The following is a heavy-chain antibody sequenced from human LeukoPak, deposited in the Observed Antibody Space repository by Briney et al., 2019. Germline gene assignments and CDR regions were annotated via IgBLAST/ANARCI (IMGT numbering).Heavy chain of an antibody. V-gene: IGHV3-21*01. Sequence: KAGXXLRLSCAASGFTFSSYSMNWVRQAPGKGLEWVSSISSSSSYIYYADSVKGRFTISRDNAKNSLYLQVNSLRAEDTAVYYCARVLSLPYYYDSSGYTDAFDIWGQGTMVTVSS. J-gene: IGHJ3*02. CDR3: ARVLSLPYYYDSSGYTDAFDI. CDR1: GFTFSSYS. CDR2: ISSSSSYI. D-gene: IGHD3-22*01.